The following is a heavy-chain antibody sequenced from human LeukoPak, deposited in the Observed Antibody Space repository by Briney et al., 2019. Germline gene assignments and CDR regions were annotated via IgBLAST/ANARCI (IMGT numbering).Heavy chain of an antibody. CDR3: ARAYYYGSGSYSSSKALGY. Sequence: SGGSLRLSCAASGFTFSSYEMHWVRQAPGKGLEWVSYISSSDSTIYYADSVKGRFTISRDNAKNSLYLQMNSLRAEDTAVYYCARAYYYGSGSYSSSKALGYWGQGTLVTVSS. D-gene: IGHD3-10*01. V-gene: IGHV3-48*03. J-gene: IGHJ4*02. CDR1: GFTFSSYE. CDR2: ISSSDSTI.